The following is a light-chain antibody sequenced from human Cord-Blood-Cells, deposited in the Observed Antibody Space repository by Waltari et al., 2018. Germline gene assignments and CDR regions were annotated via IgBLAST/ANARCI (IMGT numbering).Light chain of an antibody. CDR2: GAS. CDR1: QSVSRN. J-gene: IGKJ2*01. CDR3: QQYNNWPPRYT. Sequence: EIVMTQSPATLSVSPGERANLSCRASQSVSRNLAWYQQKPGQAPRLLIYGASTRATGIPARFSGSGSGTEFTLTISSLQSEDFAVYYCQQYNNWPPRYTFGQGTKLEIK. V-gene: IGKV3-15*01.